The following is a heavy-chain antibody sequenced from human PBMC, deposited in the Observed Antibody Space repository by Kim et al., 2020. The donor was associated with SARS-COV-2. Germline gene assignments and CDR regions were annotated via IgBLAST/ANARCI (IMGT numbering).Heavy chain of an antibody. J-gene: IGHJ4*02. CDR3: AKEPFITAGYLDY. Sequence: YADSVKGRFTSSRDNSKNTLYLKMNSLRAEDTAVYYCAKEPFITAGYLDYWGQGTLVTVSS. V-gene: IGHV3-23*01. D-gene: IGHD1-20*01.